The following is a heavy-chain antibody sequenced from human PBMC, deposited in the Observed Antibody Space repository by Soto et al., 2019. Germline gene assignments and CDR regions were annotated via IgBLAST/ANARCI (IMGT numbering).Heavy chain of an antibody. CDR1: GFTFSSYG. CDR3: ARVGSGWYYFDY. D-gene: IGHD6-19*01. Sequence: GGSLRLSCGASGFTFSSYGMHWVRRAPGKGLEWVAVISYDGSNKYYADSVKGRFTISRDNSKKTLYLQMNSLRAEDTTVYYCARVGSGWYYFDYWGQGTLVTVYS. CDR2: ISYDGSNK. J-gene: IGHJ4*02. V-gene: IGHV3-30*03.